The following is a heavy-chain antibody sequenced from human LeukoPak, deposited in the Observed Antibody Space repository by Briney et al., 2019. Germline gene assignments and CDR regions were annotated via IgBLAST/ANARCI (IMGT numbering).Heavy chain of an antibody. CDR1: GGSISSSSYC. CDR3: ARGGIVVIPAVTRFDY. V-gene: IGHV4-39*01. Sequence: PSETLSLTCTVSGGSISSSSYCWGWICQPPGKGLEWIGTIYYSGSTNYNPSLKSRITISEDAAKNQFSLKLSSVTAADTALYYCARGGIVVIPAVTRFDYWGQGTLVTVSS. CDR2: IYYSGST. J-gene: IGHJ4*02. D-gene: IGHD2-2*01.